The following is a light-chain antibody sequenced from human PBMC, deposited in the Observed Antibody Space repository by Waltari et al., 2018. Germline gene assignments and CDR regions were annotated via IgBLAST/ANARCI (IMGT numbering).Light chain of an antibody. Sequence: QSVLTQPPSASGTPGQRVTISCSGGRSNIGSNNVNWYQQLPGAAPKLLIYGTNKRPSGVPDRFSGSQSGTSASLAISGLQSHDEADYYCGTWDDSLNSCVFGTGTKVTAL. CDR1: RSNIGSNN. CDR2: GTN. J-gene: IGLJ1*01. CDR3: GTWDDSLNSCV. V-gene: IGLV1-44*01.